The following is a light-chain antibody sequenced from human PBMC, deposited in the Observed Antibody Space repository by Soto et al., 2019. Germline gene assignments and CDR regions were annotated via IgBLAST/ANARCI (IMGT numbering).Light chain of an antibody. CDR3: QQRSNWPWT. V-gene: IGKV4-1*01. Sequence: DIVMTQSPDSLAVSLGERATINCKSSQSVLYSSNNKNYLAWYQQKPGQPPKLLIYWASTREFGVPDRFSGSGSGTDFTLTISSLQAEDVAVYYCQQRSNWPWTFGQGTKVEIK. CDR1: QSVLYSSNNKNY. CDR2: WAS. J-gene: IGKJ1*01.